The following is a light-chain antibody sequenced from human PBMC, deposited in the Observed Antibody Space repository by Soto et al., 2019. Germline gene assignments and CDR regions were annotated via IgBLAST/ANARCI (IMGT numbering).Light chain of an antibody. CDR1: SSDVGAYNL. CDR3: SSFAGSPVV. CDR2: EVS. J-gene: IGLJ2*01. V-gene: IGLV2-14*02. Sequence: QSALTQPASVSGSPEQSITISCTGTSSDVGAYNLVSWYQQHPGKVPKLMIYEVSKRPSGVPDRFSGSKSGNTASLTVSGLQAEDEADYYCSSFAGSPVVFGGGTKLTVL.